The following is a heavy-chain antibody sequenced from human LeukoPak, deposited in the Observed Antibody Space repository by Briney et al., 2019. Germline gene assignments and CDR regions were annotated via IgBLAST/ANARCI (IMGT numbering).Heavy chain of an antibody. D-gene: IGHD3-10*01. J-gene: IGHJ4*02. Sequence: GGSLRLSCAASGFTVSSNYMSWVRQAPGKGLEWVSVIYSGGSTYYADSVKGRFTISRDNSKNTLCLQMNSLRAEDTAVYYCARDSEKYGSGSYDYWGQGTLVTVFS. CDR1: GFTVSSNY. CDR3: ARDSEKYGSGSYDY. V-gene: IGHV3-53*01. CDR2: IYSGGST.